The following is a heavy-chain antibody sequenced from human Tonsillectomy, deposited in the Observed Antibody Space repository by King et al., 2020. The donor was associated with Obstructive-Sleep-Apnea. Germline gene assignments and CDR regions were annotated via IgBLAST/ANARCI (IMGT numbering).Heavy chain of an antibody. CDR3: ARDRGTTSTSGYCFDY. D-gene: IGHD1-7*01. CDR2: IWYDGSNK. V-gene: IGHV3-33*01. CDR1: GFTFSSFG. Sequence: VQLVESGGDMVQPGRSLRLSCAASGFTFSSFGMHWVRQAPGKGLEWVAIIWYDGSNKYYADSVKGRFTISRDNSKNTLYLQMNSLRPEDTALYYCARDRGTTSTSGYCFDYWGQGALVTVSS. J-gene: IGHJ4*02.